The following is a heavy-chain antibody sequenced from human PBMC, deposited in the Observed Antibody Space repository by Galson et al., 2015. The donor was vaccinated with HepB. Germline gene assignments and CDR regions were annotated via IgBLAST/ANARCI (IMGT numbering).Heavy chain of an antibody. CDR2: IYSGGST. D-gene: IGHD1-26*01. V-gene: IGHV3-66*02. Sequence: SLRLSCAASGFTVSSNYMSWVRQAPGKGLERVSVIYSGGSTYYADSVKGRFTISRDNSKNTLYLQMNSLRAEDTAVYYCAREGGSGSYLSDYWGQGTLVTVSS. CDR3: AREGGSGSYLSDY. J-gene: IGHJ4*02. CDR1: GFTVSSNY.